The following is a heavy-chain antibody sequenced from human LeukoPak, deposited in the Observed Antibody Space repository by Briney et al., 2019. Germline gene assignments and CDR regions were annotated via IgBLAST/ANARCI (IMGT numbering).Heavy chain of an antibody. CDR3: VGYSSSWSRDY. CDR2: IYHSGST. Sequence: PSETLSLTCTVSGYSISSGYYWGWIRQPPGKGLEWIGSIYHSGSTYYNPSLKSRVTISVDTSKNQFSLKLSSVTAADTAVYYCVGYSSSWSRDYWGQGTLVTVSS. D-gene: IGHD6-13*01. V-gene: IGHV4-38-2*02. CDR1: GYSISSGYY. J-gene: IGHJ4*02.